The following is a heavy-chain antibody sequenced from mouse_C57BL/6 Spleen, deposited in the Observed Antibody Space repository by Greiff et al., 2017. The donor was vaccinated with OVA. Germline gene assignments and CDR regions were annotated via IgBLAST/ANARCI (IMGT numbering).Heavy chain of an antibody. CDR3: TRGPWYFDY. V-gene: IGHV5-9-1*02. J-gene: IGHJ2*01. Sequence: EVQVVESGAGLVKPGGSLKLSCAASGFTFSSYAMSWVRQTPEKRLEWVAYISSGGDYIYYADTVKGRFTISRDNARNTLYLQMSSLKSEDTAMYYCTRGPWYFDYWGQGTTLTVSS. CDR2: ISSGGDYI. CDR1: GFTFSSYA.